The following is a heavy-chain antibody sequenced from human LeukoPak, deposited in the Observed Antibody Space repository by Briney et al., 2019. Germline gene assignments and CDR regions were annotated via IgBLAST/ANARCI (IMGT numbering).Heavy chain of an antibody. Sequence: GGSLRLSSAASGFTFSIYAMSWVRQAPGKGLEWVSTISGSGGTTYYADSVKGRFTISRDNSKNTLYLQMNSLAAQATAVYYCANAYYYDSSGYGLQFDYWGQGTLVTVSS. CDR1: GFTFSIYA. J-gene: IGHJ4*02. V-gene: IGHV3-23*01. CDR3: ANAYYYDSSGYGLQFDY. CDR2: ISGSGGTT. D-gene: IGHD3-22*01.